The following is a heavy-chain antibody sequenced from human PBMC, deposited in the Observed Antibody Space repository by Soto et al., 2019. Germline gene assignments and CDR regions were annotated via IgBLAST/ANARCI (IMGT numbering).Heavy chain of an antibody. CDR2: IRAYNGNI. J-gene: IGHJ4*02. V-gene: IGHV1-18*01. CDR1: AYTFTNYG. Sequence: ASLKVSCNASAYTFTNYGISWVRQAPGQGLEWMGCIRAYNGNINYAQKFRGRVTMTTDTSTSSAYLEVRSLRSDDTAVYYCARSGSSWNLREFDXWGQGTLVTVSX. CDR3: ARSGSSWNLREFDX. D-gene: IGHD6-13*01.